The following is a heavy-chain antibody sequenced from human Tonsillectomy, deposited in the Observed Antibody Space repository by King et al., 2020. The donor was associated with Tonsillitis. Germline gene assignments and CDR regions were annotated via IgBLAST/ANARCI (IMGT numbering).Heavy chain of an antibody. D-gene: IGHD3-10*02. V-gene: IGHV3-9*01. J-gene: IGHJ1*01. CDR3: AKDLGSGSTPRKAFQH. CDR2: ISWNSGSI. CDR1: GFTFDDYA. Sequence: DVQLVESGGGLVQPGRSLRLSCAASGFTFDDYAMHWVRQAPGKGLEWVSGISWNSGSIGYADSVKGRFTISRDNAKNSLYLQMNSLRAEDTALYYCAKDLGSGSTPRKAFQHWGQGTLVTVSS.